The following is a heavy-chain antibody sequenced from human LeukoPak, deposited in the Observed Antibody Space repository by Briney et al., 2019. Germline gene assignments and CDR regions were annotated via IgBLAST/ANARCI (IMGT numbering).Heavy chain of an antibody. J-gene: IGHJ4*02. D-gene: IGHD3-22*01. V-gene: IGHV1-3*01. CDR1: GYTFTSYA. CDR3: ARYDSSGYALYY. Sequence: PGASVKVSCKASGYTFTSYAMHWVRQAPGQRLEWMGWINAGNGNTKYSQKFQGRVTITRDTSASTAYMELSSLRSEDTAVYYCARYDSSGYALYYWGQGTLVTVSS. CDR2: INAGNGNT.